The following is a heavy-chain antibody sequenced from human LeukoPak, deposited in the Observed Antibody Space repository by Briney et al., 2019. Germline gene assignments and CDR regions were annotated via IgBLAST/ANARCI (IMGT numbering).Heavy chain of an antibody. D-gene: IGHD1-14*01. Sequence: GGSLRLSCTASGFTFGDYAMGWFRRAPGKGLEWVGFIRSKAYGGTTEYAASVKGRFTISRDDSKSIAYLRMNSLKTEDTAVYYCTRGRSYSDYWGQGTLVTVSS. CDR2: IRSKAYGGTT. J-gene: IGHJ4*02. V-gene: IGHV3-49*03. CDR3: TRGRSYSDY. CDR1: GFTFGDYA.